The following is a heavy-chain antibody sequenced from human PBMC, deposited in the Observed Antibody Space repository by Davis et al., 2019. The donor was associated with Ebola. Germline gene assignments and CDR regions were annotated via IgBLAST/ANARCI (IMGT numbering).Heavy chain of an antibody. J-gene: IGHJ3*02. CDR2: IYHSGST. CDR1: GGSISSGYY. V-gene: IGHV4-38-2*02. CDR3: ASSFFRQSHAFDI. Sequence: PSETLSLTCTVSGGSISSGYYWGWIRQPPGKGLEWIGSIYHSGSTYYNPSLKSRVTISVDTSKNQFSLKLSSVTAADTAVYYCASSFFRQSHAFDIWGQGTMVTVSS. D-gene: IGHD3-10*01.